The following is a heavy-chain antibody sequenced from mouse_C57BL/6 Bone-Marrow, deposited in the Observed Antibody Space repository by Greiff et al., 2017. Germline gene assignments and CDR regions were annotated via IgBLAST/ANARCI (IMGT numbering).Heavy chain of an antibody. Sequence: QVQLQQPGAELVRPGCSVKLSCKASGYTFTSYWMDWVKQRPGQGLEWIGNIYPSDSETHYNQKFKDKATLTVDNSSSTAYMQISSLTSEDSAIYSCGTGVYYFDYWGQGTTLTVSS. V-gene: IGHV1-61*01. D-gene: IGHD4-1*01. CDR3: GTGVYYFDY. J-gene: IGHJ2*01. CDR2: IYPSDSET. CDR1: GYTFTSYW.